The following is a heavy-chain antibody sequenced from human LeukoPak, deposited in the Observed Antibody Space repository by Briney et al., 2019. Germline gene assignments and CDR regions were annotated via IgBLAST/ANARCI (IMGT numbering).Heavy chain of an antibody. CDR3: ARASYSSSWD. CDR2: INSDGRST. CDR1: GFTFSSYW. Sequence: GGSLRLSCAASGFTFSSYWMHWVRQAPWKGVVLVSRINSDGRSTSYSDSVKGRVTISRDNDKNTLYLKMNSLRAEDTAVYYCARASYSSSWDWGQGTLVTVSS. D-gene: IGHD6-13*01. V-gene: IGHV3-74*01. J-gene: IGHJ4*02.